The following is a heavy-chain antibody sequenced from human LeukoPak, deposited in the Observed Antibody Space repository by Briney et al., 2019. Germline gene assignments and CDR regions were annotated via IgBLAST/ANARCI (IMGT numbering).Heavy chain of an antibody. V-gene: IGHV4-4*07. CDR3: AGTYYYDSSGYYQRLNWFDP. Sequence: PSETLSLTCTVSGASVADYYWSWIRQPAGKGLEWIGRIYTSGSTNYNPSLKSRVTMSVDTSKNQFSLKLSSVTAADTAVYYCAGTYYYDSSGYYQRLNWFDPWGQGTLVTVSS. CDR1: GASVADYY. J-gene: IGHJ5*02. CDR2: IYTSGST. D-gene: IGHD3-22*01.